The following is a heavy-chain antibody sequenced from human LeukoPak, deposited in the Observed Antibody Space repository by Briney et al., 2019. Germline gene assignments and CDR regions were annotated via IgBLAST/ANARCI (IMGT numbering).Heavy chain of an antibody. CDR3: ATYRQVLLPFES. V-gene: IGHV3-23*01. D-gene: IGHD2-8*02. Sequence: GGSLRLSCAASGFTFGIYAMSWVRQAPGQGLDWVSAISARDGSTYYADSVKGRFTISRDNSKSTLSLQMNSLRAEDTAIYYCATYRQVLLPFESWGQGTLVTVSS. J-gene: IGHJ4*02. CDR1: GFTFGIYA. CDR2: ISARDGST.